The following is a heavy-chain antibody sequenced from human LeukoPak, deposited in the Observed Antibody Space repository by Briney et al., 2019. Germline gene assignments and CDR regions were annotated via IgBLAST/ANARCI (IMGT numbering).Heavy chain of an antibody. J-gene: IGHJ4*02. CDR1: GYTFTSYG. CDR3: ARDGNRYYYDSSGPPGDY. D-gene: IGHD3-22*01. V-gene: IGHV1-18*01. CDR2: ISAYNGNT. Sequence: ASVKVSCKASGYTFTSYGISWVRQAPGQGLEWMGWISAYNGNTNYAQKLQGRVTMTTDTSTSTAYMELRSLRSDDTAVYYCARDGNRYYYDSSGPPGDYWGQGILVTVSS.